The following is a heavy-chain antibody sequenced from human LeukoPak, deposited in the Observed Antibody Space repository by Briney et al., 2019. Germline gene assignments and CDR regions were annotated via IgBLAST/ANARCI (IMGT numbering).Heavy chain of an antibody. D-gene: IGHD3-10*01. CDR3: ARRAFGLWFGELEANWFDP. J-gene: IGHJ5*02. Sequence: ASVKVSCTASGGTFSSYAISWVRQAPGQGLEWMGGIIPIFGTANYAQKFQGRVTITTDDSTSTAYMELSSLRSEDTAVYYCARRAFGLWFGELEANWFDPWGQGALVTVSS. V-gene: IGHV1-69*05. CDR2: IIPIFGTA. CDR1: GGTFSSYA.